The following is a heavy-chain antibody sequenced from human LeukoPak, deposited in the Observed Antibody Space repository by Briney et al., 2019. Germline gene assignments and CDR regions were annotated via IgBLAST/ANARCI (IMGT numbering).Heavy chain of an antibody. D-gene: IGHD4-17*01. CDR1: GFTFSSYA. CDR2: ISGSGGST. Sequence: GGSLRLSCAASGFTFSSYAMSWVRQAPGKGLEWVSAISGSGGSTYYADSVKGRFTISRDNSKNTLYLQMNNLRAEDTALYSCVRDQGTTVTSYAFDIWGRGTLVTVSS. J-gene: IGHJ3*02. V-gene: IGHV3-23*01. CDR3: VRDQGTTVTSYAFDI.